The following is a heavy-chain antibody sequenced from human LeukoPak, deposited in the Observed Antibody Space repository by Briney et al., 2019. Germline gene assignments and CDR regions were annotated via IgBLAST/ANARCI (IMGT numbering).Heavy chain of an antibody. CDR1: GYTFTSYA. V-gene: IGHV1-8*02. Sequence: GASVKVSCKASGYTFTSYAMHWVRQAPGQRLEWMGWMNPNSGNTGYAQKFQGRVTMTRNTSISTAYMELSSLRSEDTAVYYCARGRQRSDYWGQGTLVTVSS. J-gene: IGHJ4*02. D-gene: IGHD1-1*01. CDR2: MNPNSGNT. CDR3: ARGRQRSDY.